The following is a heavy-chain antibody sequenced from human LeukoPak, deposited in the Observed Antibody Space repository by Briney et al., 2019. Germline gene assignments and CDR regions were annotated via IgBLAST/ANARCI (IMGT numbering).Heavy chain of an antibody. CDR2: ISGSGGST. V-gene: IGHV3-23*01. CDR1: GFTFSDHA. Sequence: GGSLRLSCVASGFTFSDHAVSWLRQAPGRGLEWVSGISGSGGSTDYADSVKGRFTISRDNSKNTLYLQMNSLRAEDTAVYYCAKESLLRDFDYWGQGTLVTVSS. J-gene: IGHJ4*02. CDR3: AKESLLRDFDY.